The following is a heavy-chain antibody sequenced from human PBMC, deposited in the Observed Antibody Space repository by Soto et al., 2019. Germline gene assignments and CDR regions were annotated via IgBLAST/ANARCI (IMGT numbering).Heavy chain of an antibody. CDR2: IIPILGIA. CDR1: GNTVPNYA. J-gene: IGHJ4*02. Sequence: GASVKVSCKASGNTVPNYAIHWVRQAPGQGLEWMGRIIPILGIANYAQKFQGRVTITADKSTSTAYMELSSLRSEDTAVYYCARQTDGYNSALDYWGQGTLVTVSS. CDR3: ARQTDGYNSALDY. D-gene: IGHD1-1*01. V-gene: IGHV1-69*04.